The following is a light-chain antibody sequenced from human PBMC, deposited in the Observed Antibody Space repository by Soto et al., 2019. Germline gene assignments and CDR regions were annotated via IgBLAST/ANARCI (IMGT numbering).Light chain of an antibody. J-gene: IGKJ1*01. CDR3: QHYYNWPRT. CDR1: QSILTN. V-gene: IGKV3-15*01. Sequence: EIVMTQSTATLSVSPGERATLSCRATQSILTNLARYQHKPGQPPRLLIYGASTRATGIPGRFSGSGSGTEFTLTISILQSEDFAVYYCQHYYNWPRTFGQGTKVDIK. CDR2: GAS.